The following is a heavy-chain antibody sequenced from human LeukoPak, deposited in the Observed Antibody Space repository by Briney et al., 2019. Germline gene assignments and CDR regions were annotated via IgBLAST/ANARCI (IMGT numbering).Heavy chain of an antibody. V-gene: IGHV4-34*01. D-gene: IGHD6-19*01. CDR3: ARGDPSIAVAVNGGYYFDY. CDR2: IIHSGST. J-gene: IGHJ4*02. Sequence: SETLSLTCAVYGGSFSGYYWSWIRQPPGKGLEWIGEIIHSGSTNYNPSLKSRVTISVDTSKNQFSLKLSSVTAADTAVYYCARGDPSIAVAVNGGYYFDYWGQGTLVTVSS. CDR1: GGSFSGYY.